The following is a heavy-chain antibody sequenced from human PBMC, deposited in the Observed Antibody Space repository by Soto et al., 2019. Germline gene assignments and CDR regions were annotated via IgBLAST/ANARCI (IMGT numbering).Heavy chain of an antibody. CDR1: GFTFSSYA. D-gene: IGHD3-10*01. J-gene: IGHJ3*02. V-gene: IGHV3-23*01. CDR2: ISGSSEFI. CDR3: AKTLLLLQHYAFDI. Sequence: EVQLLESGGGLAQPGGSLRLSCAASGFTFSSYAMNWVRQAPGKGLEWVSSISGSSEFIYYADSVKGRFTISRDNSKNTLYLQMNSLRAEDTAVYYCAKTLLLLQHYAFDIWGQGTMVTVSS.